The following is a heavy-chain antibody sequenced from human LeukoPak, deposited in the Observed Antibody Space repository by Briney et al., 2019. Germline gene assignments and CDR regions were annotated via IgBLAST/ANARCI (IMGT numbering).Heavy chain of an antibody. J-gene: IGHJ5*02. CDR3: ERDLGDRWFGP. V-gene: IGHV3-23*01. CDR2: ISGAGDGR. D-gene: IGHD3-16*01. CDR1: EFTFSSHA. Sequence: GRSLRLSCAASEFTFSSHAMSWIRQAPGKGLEWLSFISGAGDGRMYQDSVKGRFTISRDNYNNTLYVQMTRLKREKTAVYYCERDLGDRWFGPWGPGNLGTVSS.